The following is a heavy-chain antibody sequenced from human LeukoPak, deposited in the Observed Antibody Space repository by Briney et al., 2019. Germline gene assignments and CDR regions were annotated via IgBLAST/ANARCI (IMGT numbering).Heavy chain of an antibody. V-gene: IGHV3-21*01. CDR1: GFTFSSYS. CDR3: ARVGPDYTYHEYFQH. Sequence: PGGSLRLSCAASGFTFSSYSMNWVRQAPGKGLEWVSSISSSSSYIYYADSVKGRFTISRDNAKNSLYLQMNSLRAEDTAVYYCARVGPDYTYHEYFQHWGQGTLVTVSS. D-gene: IGHD4-11*01. CDR2: ISSSSSYI. J-gene: IGHJ1*01.